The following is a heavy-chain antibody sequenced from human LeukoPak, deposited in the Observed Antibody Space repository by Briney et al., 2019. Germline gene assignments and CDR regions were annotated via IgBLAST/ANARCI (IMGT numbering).Heavy chain of an antibody. CDR2: INHSGST. CDR3: ARAAVEELFDY. Sequence: SETLSPTCAVYGGSFSGYYWSWIRQPPGKGLEWIGEINHSGSTNYNPSLKSRVTISVDTSKNQFSLKLSSVTAADTAVYYCARAAVEELFDYWGQGTLVTVSS. CDR1: GGSFSGYY. V-gene: IGHV4-34*01. D-gene: IGHD1-26*01. J-gene: IGHJ4*02.